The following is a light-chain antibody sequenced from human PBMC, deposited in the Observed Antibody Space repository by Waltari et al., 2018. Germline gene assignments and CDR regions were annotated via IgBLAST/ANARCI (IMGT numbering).Light chain of an antibody. J-gene: IGLJ3*02. CDR3: AVWDDSLGGV. V-gene: IGLV1-44*01. CDR1: NSNIGGNS. CDR2: NDN. Sequence: QSVLTQPPSVSGTPGQRVTISCSGSNSNIGGNSVNWYQQLPGQAPKLLIYNDNQGPSGGPDRFSASKSGTSASLAITGLQSEDEADYYCAVWDDSLGGVFGGGTKLTVL.